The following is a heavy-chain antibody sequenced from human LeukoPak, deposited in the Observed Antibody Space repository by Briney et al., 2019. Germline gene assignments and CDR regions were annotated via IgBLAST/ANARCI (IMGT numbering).Heavy chain of an antibody. CDR1: GFTFSSYS. CDR3: TRGREGNYGLFDS. CDR2: ISSSSSYI. D-gene: IGHD3-10*01. J-gene: IGHJ4*02. V-gene: IGHV3-21*01. Sequence: PGGSLRLSCAASGFTFSSYSMNWVRQAPGKGLEWVSSISSSSSYIYYADSVKGRFTISRDNAKNSLYLQMNSLRAEDTAVYYCTRGREGNYGLFDSWGQGTLVTVSS.